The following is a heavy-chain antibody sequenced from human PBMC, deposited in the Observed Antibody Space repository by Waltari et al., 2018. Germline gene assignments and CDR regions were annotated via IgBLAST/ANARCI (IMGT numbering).Heavy chain of an antibody. J-gene: IGHJ5*02. D-gene: IGHD2-2*01. CDR1: GFTFSSYW. Sequence: QVVESGGGLVQPGGSLRLSCAASGFTFSSYWMHWVRQAPGKGLVWVSRISTDGSSKNNADSVKGRVTISRDNAKNTLYLKRNSLRAEDTAVYYCARDPVVPKADNWFDPWGQGTLVTVSS. CDR2: ISTDGSSK. V-gene: IGHV3-74*01. CDR3: ARDPVVPKADNWFDP.